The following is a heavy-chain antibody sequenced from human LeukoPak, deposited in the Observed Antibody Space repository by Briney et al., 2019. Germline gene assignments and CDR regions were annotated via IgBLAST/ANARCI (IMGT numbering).Heavy chain of an antibody. D-gene: IGHD4-17*01. CDR3: ARARRYGDYGY. J-gene: IGHJ4*02. CDR1: GFTVSSNY. V-gene: IGHV3-53*01. CDR2: IYSGGST. Sequence: QPGGSLRLSCAASGFTVSSNYMSWVRQAPGKGPEWVSVIYSGGSTYYADSVKGRFTISRDNSKNTLYLQMNSLRAEDTAVYYCARARRYGDYGYWGQGTLVTVSS.